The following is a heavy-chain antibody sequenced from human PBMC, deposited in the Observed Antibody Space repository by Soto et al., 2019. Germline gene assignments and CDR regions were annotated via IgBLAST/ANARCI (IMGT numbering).Heavy chain of an antibody. CDR3: ANYGDYGY. V-gene: IGHV1-18*01. CDR2: ISAYNGNT. D-gene: IGHD4-17*01. J-gene: IGHJ4*02. Sequence: VASVKVSCKASGYTLTSHGISWLRQSPGQGLEWMGWISAYNGNTNYAQKLQGRVTMTTDTSTSTAYMELRSLRSDDTAVYYCANYGDYGYCGEGTMVTLSS. CDR1: GYTLTSHG.